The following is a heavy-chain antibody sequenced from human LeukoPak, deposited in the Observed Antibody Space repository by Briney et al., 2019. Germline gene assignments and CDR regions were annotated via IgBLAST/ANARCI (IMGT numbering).Heavy chain of an antibody. CDR1: GGSFSGYY. V-gene: IGHV4-59*10. Sequence: SETLSLTCAVYGGSFSGYYWSWIRQPAGEGLEWIGRIYTSGNTKYNPSLESRLSMSVDTSKNQFSLRLNFVTAADTAVYYCARGDYDILTEDSWGQGTLVSVSS. D-gene: IGHD3-9*01. J-gene: IGHJ4*02. CDR3: ARGDYDILTEDS. CDR2: IYTSGNT.